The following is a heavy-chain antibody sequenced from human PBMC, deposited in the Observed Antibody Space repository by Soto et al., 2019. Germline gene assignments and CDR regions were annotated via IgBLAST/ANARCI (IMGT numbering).Heavy chain of an antibody. V-gene: IGHV4-4*07. Sequence: SETLSLTCTVSGASITGSSYWSWIRQPVGKGLEWIGRFSLSGTTSYNPSLRSRVTMSADVSKNQFSLRLTSVTAADTALYYCARGMTPPGAPAWYYFDSWGQGTLVTVSS. J-gene: IGHJ4*02. CDR1: GASITGSSY. D-gene: IGHD2-8*02. CDR2: FSLSGTT. CDR3: ARGMTPPGAPAWYYFDS.